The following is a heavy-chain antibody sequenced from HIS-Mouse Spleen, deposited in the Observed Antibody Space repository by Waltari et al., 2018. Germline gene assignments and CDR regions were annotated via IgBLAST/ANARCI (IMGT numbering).Heavy chain of an antibody. D-gene: IGHD6-19*01. CDR1: GFSLSTSGMC. CDR3: ARIAEGYTSGWYAFDY. CDR2: IDWDDDE. Sequence: QVTLRESGPALVKPTQTLTLTCPFSGFSLSTSGMCVSWIRQPPGKALEWLARIDWDDDEYYSPSLKTRLTISRDTSKNQGFLTMTNMDPLDTATYYYARIAEGYTSGWYAFDYWGQGTLVTVSS. J-gene: IGHJ4*02. V-gene: IGHV2-70*15.